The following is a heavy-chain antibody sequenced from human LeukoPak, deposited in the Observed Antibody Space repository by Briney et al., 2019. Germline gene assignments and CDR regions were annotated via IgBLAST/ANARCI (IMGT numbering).Heavy chain of an antibody. CDR3: ARDHHYSFDY. V-gene: IGHV3-48*01. CDR2: ISTSSSTI. CDR1: GFIFSTYS. J-gene: IGHJ4*02. D-gene: IGHD2-21*01. Sequence: GGSLRLSCAASGFIFSTYSMNWVRQAPGKGLEWISYISTSSSTISYADSVKGRFTISSDIVKNSLYLQMNSLRAEYTAVYYCARDHHYSFDYWGQGTLVTVSS.